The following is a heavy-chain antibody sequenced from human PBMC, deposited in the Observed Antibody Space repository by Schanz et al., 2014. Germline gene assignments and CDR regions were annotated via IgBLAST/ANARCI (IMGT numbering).Heavy chain of an antibody. V-gene: IGHV3-21*01. J-gene: IGHJ4*02. CDR2: ITASGDYM. D-gene: IGHD1-26*01. Sequence: VQLVESGGGVVQPGRSLRLSCEASRFTFSSYSFNWVRQAPGKGLEWVSSITASGDYMHYADSVKGRFAISRDNSKDTLYLQMNSLRTEDTAVYYCAGDWASGRYYSDYWGQGTLVTVSS. CDR3: AGDWASGRYYSDY. CDR1: RFTFSSYS.